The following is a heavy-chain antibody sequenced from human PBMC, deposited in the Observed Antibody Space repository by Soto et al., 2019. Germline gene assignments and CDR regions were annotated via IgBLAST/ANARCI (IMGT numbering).Heavy chain of an antibody. D-gene: IGHD5-12*01. CDR3: AQGYRDASKYYYYYYMDV. Sequence: SETLSLTCTVSGGSISSSSYYWGWIRQPPGKGLEWIGSIYYSGSTYYNPSLKSRVTISVDTSKNQFSLKLSSVTAADTAVYYCAQGYRDASKYYYYYYMDVWGKGTTVTVSS. CDR2: IYYSGST. CDR1: GGSISSSSYY. V-gene: IGHV4-39*01. J-gene: IGHJ6*03.